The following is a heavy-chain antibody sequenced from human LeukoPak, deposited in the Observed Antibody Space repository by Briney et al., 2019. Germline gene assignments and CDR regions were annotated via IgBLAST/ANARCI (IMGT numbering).Heavy chain of an antibody. J-gene: IGHJ6*04. D-gene: IGHD3-10*01. CDR1: GGSLSGYY. V-gene: IGHV4-34*01. Sequence: PLGSLCLSRAVSGGSLSGYYWSWSCEPPRKGLEWSGGINHSGDTNYNPYLKRRVTISVDTSKNQFSLTLSSVTAADTAVYYCARRGDTMVRGTKLDYYYGMDVWGKGTTVTVSS. CDR3: ARRGDTMVRGTKLDYYYGMDV. CDR2: INHSGDT.